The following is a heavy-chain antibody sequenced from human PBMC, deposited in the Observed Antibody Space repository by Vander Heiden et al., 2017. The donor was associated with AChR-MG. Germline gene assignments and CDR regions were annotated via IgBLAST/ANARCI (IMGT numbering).Heavy chain of an antibody. V-gene: IGHV4-59*01. CDR3: AKSVNSSVEFDP. Sequence: QVQLQESGPGLVKPSEPLSLTCTVSGGPIRSNYWSWIRQHPGKGLEWMGYIYNSVATNYNPSLRGRVTISVETSKSQISLKLRSVTAADTAVYYCAKSVNSSVEFDPWGQGILVTVSS. CDR2: IYNSVAT. CDR1: GGPIRSNY. J-gene: IGHJ5*02. D-gene: IGHD6-19*01.